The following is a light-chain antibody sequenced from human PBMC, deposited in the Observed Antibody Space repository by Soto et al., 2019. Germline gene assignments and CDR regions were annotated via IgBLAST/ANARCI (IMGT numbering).Light chain of an antibody. J-gene: IGLJ3*02. CDR3: CSYAGSSTWV. CDR2: EGS. V-gene: IGLV2-23*01. Sequence: QSVLTQPASVSGSPGQSITISWTGTSSDVGSYNLVSWYQQHPGKAPKLMIYEGSKRPSGVSNRFSGSKSGNTASLTISGLQAEDEADYYCCSYAGSSTWVFGGGTKLTAL. CDR1: SSDVGSYNL.